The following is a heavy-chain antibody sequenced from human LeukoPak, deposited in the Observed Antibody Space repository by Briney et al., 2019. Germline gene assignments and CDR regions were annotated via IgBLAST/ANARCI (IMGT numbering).Heavy chain of an antibody. CDR3: TTLSSGWYPYYFDY. CDR1: GFTFSNAW. Sequence: GGSLRLSCAASGFTFSNAWMNWVRQAPGKGLEWVGRIKSKTDGGTTDYAAPVKGRFTISRDDSKNTLYLQTNSLKTEDTAVYYCTTLSSGWYPYYFDYWGQGTLVTVSS. D-gene: IGHD6-19*01. CDR2: IKSKTDGGTT. J-gene: IGHJ4*02. V-gene: IGHV3-15*07.